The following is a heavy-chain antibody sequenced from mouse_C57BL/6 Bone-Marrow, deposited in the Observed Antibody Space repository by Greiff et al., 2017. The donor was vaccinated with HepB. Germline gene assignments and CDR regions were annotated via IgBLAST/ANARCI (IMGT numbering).Heavy chain of an antibody. CDR1: GYTFTDYE. D-gene: IGHD3-2*02. J-gene: IGHJ2*01. Sequence: VQLQQSGAELVRPGASVTLSCKASGYTFTDYEMHWVKQTPVHGLEWIGAIDPETGGTAYNQKFKGKAILTADKSSITAYIELRSLTSEDSAVYYCTRQLRLPFDYWGQGTTLTVSS. CDR3: TRQLRLPFDY. V-gene: IGHV1-15*01. CDR2: IDPETGGT.